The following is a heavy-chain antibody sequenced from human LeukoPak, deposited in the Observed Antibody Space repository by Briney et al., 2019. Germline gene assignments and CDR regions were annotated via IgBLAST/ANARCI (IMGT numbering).Heavy chain of an antibody. J-gene: IGHJ6*02. D-gene: IGHD3-9*01. CDR2: IWYDGSNK. Sequence: GGSLRLSCAASGFTFSDYAMHWVRQAPGKGLEWVAVIWYDGSNKYYADSVKGRFTISRDNSKNTLYLQMNSLRAEDTAVYYCARTKGYYDILTGYYPEDYYYYGMDVWGQGTTVTVSS. V-gene: IGHV3-33*08. CDR1: GFTFSDYA. CDR3: ARTKGYYDILTGYYPEDYYYYGMDV.